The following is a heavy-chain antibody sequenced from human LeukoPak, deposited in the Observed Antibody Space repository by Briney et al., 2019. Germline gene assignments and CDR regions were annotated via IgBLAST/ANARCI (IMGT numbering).Heavy chain of an antibody. CDR2: ISGSGGST. D-gene: IGHD3-9*01. J-gene: IGHJ6*03. CDR3: ASPYDILTGYLYYMDV. CDR1: GFTFSSYA. Sequence: GGSLRLSCAASGFTFSSYAMSWVRQAPGKGLEWVSAISGSGGSTYYADSVKGRFTISRDNSKNTLYLQMNSLRAEDTAVYYCASPYDILTGYLYYMDVWGKGTTVTVSS. V-gene: IGHV3-23*01.